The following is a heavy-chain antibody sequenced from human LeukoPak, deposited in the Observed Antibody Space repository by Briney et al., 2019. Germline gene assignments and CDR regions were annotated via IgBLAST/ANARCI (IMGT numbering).Heavy chain of an antibody. D-gene: IGHD6-13*01. CDR3: ARVGSWCFDL. CDR2: IDYSGST. V-gene: IGHV4-59*01. Sequence: SETLSLTCTVSGGSISTYYWSWIRQPRGKRLEWIGYIDYSGSTNYNPPLKSRVTMSVDMSKNQFSLKLTSVTAADTAVYYCARVGSWCFDLWGQGTLVTVSS. CDR1: GGSISTYY. J-gene: IGHJ4*02.